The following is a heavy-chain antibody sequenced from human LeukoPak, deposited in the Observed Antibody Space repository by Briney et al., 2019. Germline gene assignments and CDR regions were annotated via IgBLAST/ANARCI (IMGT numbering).Heavy chain of an antibody. V-gene: IGHV3-23*01. CDR2: ISGSGSST. CDR3: AKNTDSSCYSLSDY. J-gene: IGHJ4*02. D-gene: IGHD3-22*01. CDR1: GFTFSSYG. Sequence: GASLRLSCAVSGFTFSSYGMSWVRQAPGKGLEWVSVISGSGSSTYYADSVKGRFTISRDNSKNTLYLQMNSLRAEDTAVYYCAKNTDSSCYSLSDYWGQGTLVTVSS.